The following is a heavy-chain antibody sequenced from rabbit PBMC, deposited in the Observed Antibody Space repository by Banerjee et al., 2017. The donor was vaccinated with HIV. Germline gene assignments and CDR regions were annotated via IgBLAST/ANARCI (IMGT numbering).Heavy chain of an antibody. D-gene: IGHD8-1*01. CDR1: GFTISSGYW. CDR2: IYSGSGGT. J-gene: IGHJ4*01. CDR3: ARPFNTGSGYRYFGL. Sequence: EESGGGLVQPEGSLTLTCTASGFTISSGYWICWVRQAPGKGLDLIACIYSGSGGTYYASWAKGRFTISKTSSTTVTLQMTSLTAADTATYFCARPFNTGSGYRYFGLWGQGTLVTVS. V-gene: IGHV1S45*01.